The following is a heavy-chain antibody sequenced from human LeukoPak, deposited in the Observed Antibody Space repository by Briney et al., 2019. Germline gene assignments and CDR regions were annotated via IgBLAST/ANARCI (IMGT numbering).Heavy chain of an antibody. V-gene: IGHV3-30*18. D-gene: IGHD2-2*01. Sequence: GRSLRLSCAASGFTFSSYGMHWVRQAPGKGLEWVAVISYGGSNKYYADSVKGRFTISRDNSKNTLYLQMNSLRAEDTAVYYCAKATAAYYYYGMDVWGKGTTVTVSS. CDR3: AKATAAYYYYGMDV. CDR1: GFTFSSYG. CDR2: ISYGGSNK. J-gene: IGHJ6*04.